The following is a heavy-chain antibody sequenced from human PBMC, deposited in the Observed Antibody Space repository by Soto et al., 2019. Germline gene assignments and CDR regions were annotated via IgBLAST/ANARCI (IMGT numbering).Heavy chain of an antibody. J-gene: IGHJ4*02. D-gene: IGHD2-15*01. CDR2: ISGNGVST. CDR3: TKTRFSGGWHRSHVFGS. V-gene: IGHV3-23*01. Sequence: EVQLLDSGGGLVQPGDSLRLSCAASGLTFNIYAMSWVRQAPGKGLEWVSTISGNGVSTYYADYVKGRFAVAKGFSNDTMYLQMTRQRAEDTAVYVGTKTRFSGGWHRSHVFGSWGQGTLVTVSS. CDR1: GLTFNIYA.